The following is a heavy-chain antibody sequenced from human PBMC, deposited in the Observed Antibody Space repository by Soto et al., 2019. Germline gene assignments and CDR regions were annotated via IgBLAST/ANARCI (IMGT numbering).Heavy chain of an antibody. Sequence: SETLSLTCTVSGGSISSSSYYWGWIRQPPGKGLEWIGSIYYSGSTYYNPSLKSRVTISVDTSKNQFSLKLSSVTAADTAVYYCARHSNLYGDYQKSNWFDPWGQGTLVTVSS. D-gene: IGHD4-17*01. V-gene: IGHV4-39*01. J-gene: IGHJ5*02. CDR2: IYYSGST. CDR1: GGSISSSSYY. CDR3: ARHSNLYGDYQKSNWFDP.